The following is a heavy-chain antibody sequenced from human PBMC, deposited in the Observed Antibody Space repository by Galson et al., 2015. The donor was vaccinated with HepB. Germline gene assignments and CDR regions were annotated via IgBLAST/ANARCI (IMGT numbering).Heavy chain of an antibody. J-gene: IGHJ6*02. CDR3: ARGTFGVVITVGMDV. Sequence: SVKVSCKASGGTLSSYAISWVRQAPGQGLEWMGGIIPIFGTANYAQKFQGRVTITADESTSTAYMELSSLRSEDTAVYYCARGTFGVVITVGMDVWGQGTTVTVSS. V-gene: IGHV1-69*13. CDR1: GGTLSSYA. D-gene: IGHD3-3*01. CDR2: IIPIFGTA.